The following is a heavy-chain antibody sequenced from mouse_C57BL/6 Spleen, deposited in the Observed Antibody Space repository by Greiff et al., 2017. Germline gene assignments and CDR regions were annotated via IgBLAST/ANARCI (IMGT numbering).Heavy chain of an antibody. D-gene: IGHD2-1*01. V-gene: IGHV3-1*01. CDR2: ISYSGST. J-gene: IGHJ3*01. Sequence: ASGPGMVKPSQSLSLTCTVTGYSITSGYDWHWIRHFPGNKLEWMGYISYSGSTNYNPSLKSRISITHDTSKNHFFLKLNSVTTEDTATYYCAREGDGNYEFAYWGQGTLVTVSA. CDR1: GYSITSGYD. CDR3: AREGDGNYEFAY.